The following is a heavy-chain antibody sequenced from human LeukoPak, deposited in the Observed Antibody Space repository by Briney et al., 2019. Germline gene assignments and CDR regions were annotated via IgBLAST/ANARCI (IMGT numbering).Heavy chain of an antibody. CDR2: IKQDGSEK. CDR3: ARDRTFRFGESSF. CDR1: GFTFSSYA. J-gene: IGHJ4*02. V-gene: IGHV3-7*01. Sequence: PGGSLRLSCAASGFTFSSYAMHWVRQAPGKGLEWVANIKQDGSEKYYVDSVKGRFTIPRDNAKNSLYLQMSSLRAEDTAVYYCARDRTFRFGESSFWGQGTLVTVSS. D-gene: IGHD3-10*01.